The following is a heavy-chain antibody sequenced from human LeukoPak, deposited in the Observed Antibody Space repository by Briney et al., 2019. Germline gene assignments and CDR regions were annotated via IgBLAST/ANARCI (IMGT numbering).Heavy chain of an antibody. V-gene: IGHV3-15*01. D-gene: IGHD3/OR15-3a*01. Sequence: GGSLRLSPAASGFTFNNAWMSWVRQAPGKGLEWVGRIKRKGDDGTIDYAAPVKGRFTISRDDSKNTLYLQMNSLKSEDTAVYYCTAGTGCSDFDYGGQGTLVTVSS. CDR1: GFTFNNAW. CDR3: TAGTGCSDFDY. J-gene: IGHJ4*02. CDR2: IKRKGDDGTI.